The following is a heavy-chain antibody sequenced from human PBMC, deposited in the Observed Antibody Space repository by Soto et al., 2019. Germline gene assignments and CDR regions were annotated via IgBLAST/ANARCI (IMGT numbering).Heavy chain of an antibody. CDR2: IYYSGST. Sequence: QVQLQGSGPGLVKPSQTLSLTCIVSGGSISSGDYYWSWVRQPPGKGLEWIGYIYYSGSTYYNPSLKSRVTISADTSKNQFSLKLSSVTAADTAVYYCARAKGLLTVTTSWFDPWGQGTLVTVSS. J-gene: IGHJ5*02. D-gene: IGHD4-17*01. CDR3: ARAKGLLTVTTSWFDP. CDR1: GGSISSGDYY. V-gene: IGHV4-30-4*01.